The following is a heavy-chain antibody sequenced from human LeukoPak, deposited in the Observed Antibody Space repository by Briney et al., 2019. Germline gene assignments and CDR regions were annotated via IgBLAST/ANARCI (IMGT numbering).Heavy chain of an antibody. V-gene: IGHV4-39*01. J-gene: IGHJ4*02. D-gene: IGHD5-18*01. CDR3: ARRSGYGYTFDY. CDR2: IYYSGSP. Sequence: GSLRLSCGVSGFTFSSYELNWVRQPPGKGLEWIGTIYYSGSPFYNPSLKSRVTISVDTPRDQFSLRLNSVTAADTAVYYCARRSGYGYTFDYWGQGTLVTVSS. CDR1: GFTFSSYE.